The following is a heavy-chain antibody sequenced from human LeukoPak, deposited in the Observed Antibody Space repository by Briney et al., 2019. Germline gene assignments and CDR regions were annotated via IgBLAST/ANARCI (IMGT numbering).Heavy chain of an antibody. Sequence: SETLSLTCTVSGGSISSYYWSWIRQPPGKGLEWIGHIYYSGSTNYNPSLKSRVTISVDTSKNQFSLKLSSVTAADTAVYYCARGSEYSSLWYWFDPWGQGTLVTVSS. CDR1: GGSISSYY. D-gene: IGHD6-6*01. V-gene: IGHV4-59*01. CDR3: ARGSEYSSLWYWFDP. CDR2: IYYSGST. J-gene: IGHJ5*02.